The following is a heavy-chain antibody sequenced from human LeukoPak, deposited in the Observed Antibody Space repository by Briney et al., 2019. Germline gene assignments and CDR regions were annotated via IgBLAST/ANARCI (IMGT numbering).Heavy chain of an antibody. Sequence: GESLKISCKGSGYSFTTYWIGWVRQMPGKGLEWTGIIYPGDSDTRYSPSFQGQVSISADKSFSTAYLQWSSLKASDTAMYYCARRAASSPWNYFEYWGQGTLVTVSS. V-gene: IGHV5-51*01. CDR1: GYSFTTYW. D-gene: IGHD6-25*01. CDR2: IYPGDSDT. J-gene: IGHJ4*02. CDR3: ARRAASSPWNYFEY.